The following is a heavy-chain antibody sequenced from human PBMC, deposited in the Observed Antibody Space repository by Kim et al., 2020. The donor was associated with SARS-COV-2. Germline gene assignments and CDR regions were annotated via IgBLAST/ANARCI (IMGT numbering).Heavy chain of an antibody. Sequence: ASVKVSCKASGYTFTSYGISWVRQAPGQGLEWMGWISAYNGNTNYAQKLQGRVTMTTDTSTSTAYMELRSLRSDDTAVYYCATGYSSNRRPDAFDIWGQGTMVTVSS. D-gene: IGHD6-13*01. V-gene: IGHV1-18*04. CDR1: GYTFTSYG. CDR3: ATGYSSNRRPDAFDI. J-gene: IGHJ3*02. CDR2: ISAYNGNT.